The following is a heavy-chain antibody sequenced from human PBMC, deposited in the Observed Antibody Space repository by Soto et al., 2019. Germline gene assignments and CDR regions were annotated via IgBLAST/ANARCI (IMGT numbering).Heavy chain of an antibody. J-gene: IGHJ6*02. CDR3: ARYDILPHATNYYYDGMDV. CDR1: GGTFSSYA. V-gene: IGHV1-69*01. Sequence: QVQLVQSGAEVKKPGSSVKVSCKASGGTFSSYAISWVRQAPGQGLEWMGGIIPIFGTANYAQKFQGRVTLTADESTSTADMELSSLRSEDTAVYYCARYDILPHATNYYYDGMDVWGQGTTVTVAS. CDR2: IIPIFGTA. D-gene: IGHD3-9*01.